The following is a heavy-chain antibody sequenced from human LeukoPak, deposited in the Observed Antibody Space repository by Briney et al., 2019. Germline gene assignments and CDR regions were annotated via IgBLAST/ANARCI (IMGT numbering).Heavy chain of an antibody. D-gene: IGHD3-10*01. Sequence: SETLSLTCTVSGGSISSYYWSWIRQPPGKGLEWIGYIYYSGSTNYNPSLKSRVTISVDTSKNQFSLKLSAVTAADTAVYYCARDTGGSGSYGLDYWGQGTLVTVSS. J-gene: IGHJ4*02. CDR3: ARDTGGSGSYGLDY. CDR1: GGSISSYY. CDR2: IYYSGST. V-gene: IGHV4-59*01.